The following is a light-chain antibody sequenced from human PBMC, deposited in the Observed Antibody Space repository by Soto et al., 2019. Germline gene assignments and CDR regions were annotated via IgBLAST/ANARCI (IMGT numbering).Light chain of an antibody. Sequence: EIVMTPSPATLSVSPVERATLSCRASQSVSSNLAWYQQKPGQAPRLLIYGASSRATGIPDRFSGSGSGTDFTLTISRLEPEDFAVYYCQQYGSSLGVTFGGGTKVDIK. CDR1: QSVSSN. V-gene: IGKV3-20*01. CDR2: GAS. CDR3: QQYGSSLGVT. J-gene: IGKJ4*01.